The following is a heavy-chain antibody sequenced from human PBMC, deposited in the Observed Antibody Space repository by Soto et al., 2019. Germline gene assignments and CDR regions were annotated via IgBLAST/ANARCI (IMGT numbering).Heavy chain of an antibody. CDR3: ARLYYYDSSGYYYVEDF. CDR1: GYTFNRYA. CDR2: ISAYNGNT. Sequence: ASVKVSCKASGYTFNRYAISWVRQAPGQGLEWMGWISAYNGNTNYAQKLQGRVTMTTDTSTSTSYMELRSLRSDDTAVYYCARLYYYDSSGYYYVEDFWGQ. V-gene: IGHV1-18*01. J-gene: IGHJ4*02. D-gene: IGHD3-22*01.